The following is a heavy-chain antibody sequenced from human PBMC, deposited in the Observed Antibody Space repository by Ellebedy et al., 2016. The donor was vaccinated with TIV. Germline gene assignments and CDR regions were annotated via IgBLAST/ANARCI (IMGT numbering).Heavy chain of an antibody. Sequence: PGGSLRLSCAASGFTFSSYWMSWVRQAPGKGLEWVANIRQDGSESYYVDSVKGRFTISRDNAKNSLYLQMNSLRVEDTAVYYCVRDLDDSSGYYYPMIDYWGQGTLVTVSS. CDR2: IRQDGSES. V-gene: IGHV3-7*01. J-gene: IGHJ4*02. CDR3: VRDLDDSSGYYYPMIDY. CDR1: GFTFSSYW. D-gene: IGHD3-22*01.